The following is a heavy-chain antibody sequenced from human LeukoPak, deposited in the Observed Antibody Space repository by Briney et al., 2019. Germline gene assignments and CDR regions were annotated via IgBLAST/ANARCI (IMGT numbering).Heavy chain of an antibody. Sequence: SETLSLTCAVSGYSISSGYYWGWIRQPPGKGLEWIGSIYHSGSTYYNPSLKSRVTISVDTSKNQFSLKLSSVTAADTAVYYCASIKVAAAGTGWFDPWGQGTLVTVSS. CDR2: IYHSGST. V-gene: IGHV4-38-2*01. CDR3: ASIKVAAAGTGWFDP. CDR1: GYSISSGYY. D-gene: IGHD6-13*01. J-gene: IGHJ5*02.